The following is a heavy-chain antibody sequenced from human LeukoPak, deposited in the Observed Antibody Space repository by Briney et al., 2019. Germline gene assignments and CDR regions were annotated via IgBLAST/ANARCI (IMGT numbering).Heavy chain of an antibody. V-gene: IGHV1-46*03. CDR1: GYTFTSYY. J-gene: IGHJ5*02. CDR3: AEDSSGWNWFDP. CDR2: INPSGGST. Sequence: GASVKVSCKASGYTFTSYYMHWVRQAPGQGLEWMGIINPSGGSTSYAQKFQGRVTMTRDTSTSTAYMELSSLRSEDTAVYYCAEDSSGWNWFDPWGQGTLVTVSS. D-gene: IGHD3-22*01.